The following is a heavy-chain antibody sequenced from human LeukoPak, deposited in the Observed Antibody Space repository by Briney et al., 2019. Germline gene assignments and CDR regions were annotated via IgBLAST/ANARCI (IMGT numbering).Heavy chain of an antibody. V-gene: IGHV4-4*07. J-gene: IGHJ5*02. CDR1: GGSISSYY. CDR2: IYTSGST. D-gene: IGHD2-21*01. CDR3: ARDRVWPGWFDP. Sequence: SETLSLTCTVSGGSISSYYWSWIWQPAGKGLEWIGRIYTSGSTNYNPSLKSRVTMSVDTSKNQFSLKLSSVTAADTAVYYCARDRVWPGWFDPWSQGTLVTVSS.